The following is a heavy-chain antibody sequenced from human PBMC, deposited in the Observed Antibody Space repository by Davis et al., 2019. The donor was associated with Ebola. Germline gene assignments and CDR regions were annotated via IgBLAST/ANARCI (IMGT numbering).Heavy chain of an antibody. CDR3: AHLKVGWSYYYFDS. Sequence: GSLRLSCTVSGGSISSYYWSWIRQPPGKGLEWIGYIYYSGSTNYNPSLRGRVTMSVDRSKNQFSLNLRSVTGADTAMYYCAHLKVGWSYYYFDSWGQGTLVTVSS. D-gene: IGHD2-15*01. J-gene: IGHJ4*02. V-gene: IGHV4-59*12. CDR2: IYYSGST. CDR1: GGSISSYY.